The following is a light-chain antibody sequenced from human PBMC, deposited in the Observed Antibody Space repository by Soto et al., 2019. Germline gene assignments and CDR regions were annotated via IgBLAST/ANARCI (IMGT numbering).Light chain of an antibody. J-gene: IGKJ5*01. CDR3: QQYYSAPIT. CDR2: WAS. CDR1: QSLLSRSNNKDY. V-gene: IGKV4-1*01. Sequence: DIVMTQSPESLAVSPGERATFNCQSSQSLLSRSNNKDYLAWFQLKPGQPPKLLVYWASTRESGVPDRFSGSGSGTDFTLTISSLQAEDVAVYFCQQYYSAPITFGQGTRLEMK.